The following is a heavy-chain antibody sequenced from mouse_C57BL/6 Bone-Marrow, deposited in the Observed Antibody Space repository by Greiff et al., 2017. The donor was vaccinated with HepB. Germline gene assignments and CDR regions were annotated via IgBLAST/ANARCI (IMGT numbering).Heavy chain of an antibody. D-gene: IGHD1-1*01. CDR3: TLITTVNY. CDR1: GFNIKDDY. Sequence: VQLQQSGAELVRPGASVKLSCTASGFNIKDDYMHWVKQRPEQGLEWIGWIDPENGDTEYASKFQGKATITADTSSNTAYLQLSSRTSEDTAVYYCTLITTVNYWGQGTTLTVSS. V-gene: IGHV14-4*01. J-gene: IGHJ2*01. CDR2: IDPENGDT.